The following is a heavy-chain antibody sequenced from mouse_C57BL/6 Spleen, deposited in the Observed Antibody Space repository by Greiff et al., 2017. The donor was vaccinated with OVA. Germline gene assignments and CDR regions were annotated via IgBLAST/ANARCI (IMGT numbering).Heavy chain of an antibody. Sequence: EVKLEESGGGLVKPGGSLKLSCAASGFTFSSYAMSWVRQTPEKRLEWVATISDGGSYTYYPDNVKGRFTISRDNAKNNLYLQMSHLKSEDTAMYYCASSITTVVAEWYFDVWGTGTTVTVSS. J-gene: IGHJ1*03. V-gene: IGHV5-4*03. CDR1: GFTFSSYA. CDR3: ASSITTVVAEWYFDV. CDR2: ISDGGSYT. D-gene: IGHD1-1*01.